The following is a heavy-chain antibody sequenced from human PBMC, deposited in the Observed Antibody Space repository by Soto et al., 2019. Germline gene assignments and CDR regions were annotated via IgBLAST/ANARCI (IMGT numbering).Heavy chain of an antibody. Sequence: PGESLKISCKGSGYSLTSYWIGWVRQMPGKGLEWMGIIYPGDSDTRYSPSFQGQVTISADKSISTAYLQWSSLKASDTAMYYCARHVLGYCSGGSCYSVYYGMDVWGQGTTVTVSS. CDR2: IYPGDSDT. V-gene: IGHV5-51*01. CDR1: GYSLTSYW. J-gene: IGHJ6*02. CDR3: ARHVLGYCSGGSCYSVYYGMDV. D-gene: IGHD2-15*01.